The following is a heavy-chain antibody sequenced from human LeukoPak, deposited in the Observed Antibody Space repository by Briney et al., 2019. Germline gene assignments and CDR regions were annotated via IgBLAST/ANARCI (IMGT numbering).Heavy chain of an antibody. V-gene: IGHV3-7*01. J-gene: IGHJ4*02. CDR3: ASGMRVGPNI. CDR2: VKYDGSEK. Sequence: GGSLRLSCAASGFTFSTYWMSWVRQAPGKGLEWVANVKYDGSEKYYVDSVNGRFTISRDNAKNSLYLQMNSLRAEDTAVYYCASGMRVGPNIWGQGTLVTVSS. CDR1: GFTFSTYW. D-gene: IGHD1-26*01.